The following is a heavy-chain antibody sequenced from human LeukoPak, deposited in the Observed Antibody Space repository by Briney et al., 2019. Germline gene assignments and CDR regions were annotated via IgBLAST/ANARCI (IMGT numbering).Heavy chain of an antibody. CDR1: GYTFTNYG. V-gene: IGHV1-18*01. D-gene: IGHD1-14*01. CDR3: AGTDGTPGTRLLDY. CDR2: ISGYNFDT. J-gene: IGHJ4*02. Sequence: ASVKVSCKASGYTFTNYGIAWVRQAPGQGLEWMGWISGYNFDTNYAERVQGRVTMTTDTSTTTAYMELRSLRSDDTAVYYCAGTDGTPGTRLLDYWGQGTLVTVSS.